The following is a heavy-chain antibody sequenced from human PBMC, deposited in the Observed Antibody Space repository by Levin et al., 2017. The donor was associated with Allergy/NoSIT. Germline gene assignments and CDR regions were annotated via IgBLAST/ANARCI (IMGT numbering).Heavy chain of an antibody. CDR1: GYTFTGYY. V-gene: IGHV1-2*02. CDR3: ARDWVTVTTGSFAFDI. J-gene: IGHJ3*02. Sequence: ASVKVSCKASGYTFTGYYMHWVRQAPGQGLEWMGWINPNSGGTNYAQKFQGRVTMTRDTSISTAYMELSRLRSDDTAVYYCARDWVTVTTGSFAFDIWGQGTMVTVSS. CDR2: INPNSGGT. D-gene: IGHD4-17*01.